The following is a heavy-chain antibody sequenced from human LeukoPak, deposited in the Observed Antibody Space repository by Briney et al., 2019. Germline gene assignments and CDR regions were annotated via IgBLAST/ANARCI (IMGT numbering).Heavy chain of an antibody. D-gene: IGHD3-3*01. CDR3: AKDVYDFWSGYYNSYDY. CDR1: GFTFDDYG. J-gene: IGHJ4*02. CDR2: ISYDRSNK. Sequence: GGSLRLPCAASGFTFDDYGMSWVRQAPGKGLEWVAVISYDRSNKYYADSVKGRFTISRDNSKNTLYLQMNSLRAEDTAVYYCAKDVYDFWSGYYNSYDYWGQGTLVTVSS. V-gene: IGHV3-30*18.